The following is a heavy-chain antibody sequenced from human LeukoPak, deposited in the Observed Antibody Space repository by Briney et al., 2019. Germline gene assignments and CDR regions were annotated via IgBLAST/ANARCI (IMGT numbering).Heavy chain of an antibody. J-gene: IGHJ3*02. D-gene: IGHD5-24*01. CDR2: INPSGGST. CDR3: ARDERWLQLSSSFDI. V-gene: IGHV1-46*01. Sequence: GASVNVSCKASGYTFTSYYMHWVRQPPGQGLAWMGIINPSGGSTRYAQKFQGRVTMTRDMSTSTVYMELSSLRSEDTAVYYCARDERWLQLSSSFDIWGQGTMVTVSS. CDR1: GYTFTSYY.